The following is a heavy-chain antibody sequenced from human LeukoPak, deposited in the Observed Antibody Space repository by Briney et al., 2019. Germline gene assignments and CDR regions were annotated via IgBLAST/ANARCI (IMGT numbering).Heavy chain of an antibody. D-gene: IGHD2-8*02. Sequence: GGSLRLSCAVSGVTFSDHWMTWVRQTPGKGLEWVAHIKQDGSEKDFVDSVKGRFTVSRDNGKNSVYLEMNSLRVEDTAVYYCARGPTGTYWDWFDPWGQGTPVTVSS. CDR3: ARGPTGTYWDWFDP. CDR1: GVTFSDHW. V-gene: IGHV3-7*01. CDR2: IKQDGSEK. J-gene: IGHJ5*02.